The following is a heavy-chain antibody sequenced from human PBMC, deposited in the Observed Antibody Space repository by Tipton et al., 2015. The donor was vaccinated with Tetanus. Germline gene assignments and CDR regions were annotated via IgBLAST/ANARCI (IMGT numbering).Heavy chain of an antibody. V-gene: IGHV6-1*01. CDR3: ASRGYCTNTSCRLPDAFDM. J-gene: IGHJ3*02. D-gene: IGHD2-2*01. CDR2: TYYRSKWNN. Sequence: GLVKPSQTLSLTCAISGDSVSSNSAAWNWIRQSPSRGLEWLGRTYYRSKWNNEYAVSVKSRLTINPDTSKNQVSLQLNSVTPDDTAVYYCASRGYCTNTSCRLPDAFDMWGQGTIVTVSS. CDR1: GDSVSSNSAA.